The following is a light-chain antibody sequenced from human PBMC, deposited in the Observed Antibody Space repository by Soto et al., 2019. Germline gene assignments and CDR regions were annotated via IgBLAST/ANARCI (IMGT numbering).Light chain of an antibody. V-gene: IGKV3-20*01. CDR2: GAS. CDR3: QQYGSSPHT. CDR1: QSVSSSY. J-gene: IGKJ2*01. Sequence: EIVLTQSPGTLSLSPGERATLSCRASQSVSSSYLAWYQHKPGQAPRLLIYGASSRATGITDRFSGSGSGTDFTLTISRLEPEDFAVDYCQQYGSSPHTFGQGTKLEIK.